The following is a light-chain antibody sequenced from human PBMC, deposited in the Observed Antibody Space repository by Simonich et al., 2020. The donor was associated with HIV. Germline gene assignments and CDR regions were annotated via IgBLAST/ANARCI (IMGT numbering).Light chain of an antibody. CDR1: QSVSSSY. V-gene: IGKV3-15*01. CDR2: DAS. CDR3: QHYNNWPPYT. Sequence: EIVLTQSPGTLSLSPGERATLSCRASQSVSSSYLAWYQPKPGQAPRLLIYDASTRATGIPAMFSGSGSGTEFTLTISTMQSEDFAVYYCQHYNNWPPYTFGQGTKLEIK. J-gene: IGKJ2*01.